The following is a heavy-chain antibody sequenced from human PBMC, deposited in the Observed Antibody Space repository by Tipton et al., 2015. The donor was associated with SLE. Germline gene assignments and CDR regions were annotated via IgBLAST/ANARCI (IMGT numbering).Heavy chain of an antibody. CDR2: SFYSGST. D-gene: IGHD3-10*01. Sequence: TLSLTCTVSGGSVSSYYWSWIRQPPGKGLEWIGYSFYSGSTNYNPSLKSRVTISVDTSKNQVSLRLSSVTAADTAVYYCVRLDRGYYKYYGVDVWGQGTTVTVSS. CDR1: GGSVSSYY. J-gene: IGHJ6*02. V-gene: IGHV4-59*02. CDR3: VRLDRGYYKYYGVDV.